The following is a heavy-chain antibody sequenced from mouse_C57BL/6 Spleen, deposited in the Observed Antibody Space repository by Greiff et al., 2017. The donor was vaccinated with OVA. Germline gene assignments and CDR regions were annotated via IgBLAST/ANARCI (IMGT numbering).Heavy chain of an antibody. Sequence: EVQLMESGPGLVKPSQSLSLTCSATGYSITSGYYRNWIRQFPGNKLEWLGYISYDGSNNYNPSLKNRIPITRDTSQNQFFLKLNSVTTEDTATYYCERGENYFDYWGQGTTLTVSS. J-gene: IGHJ2*01. CDR1: GYSITSGYY. CDR3: ERGENYFDY. V-gene: IGHV3-6*01. CDR2: ISYDGSN.